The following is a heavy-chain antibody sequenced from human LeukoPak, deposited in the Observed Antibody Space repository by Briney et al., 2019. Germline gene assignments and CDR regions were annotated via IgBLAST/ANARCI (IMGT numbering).Heavy chain of an antibody. CDR2: ISAYNGNT. CDR3: ARGAPGAYDFWSGYLAPFDY. CDR1: GYTFTSYG. J-gene: IGHJ4*02. V-gene: IGHV1-18*01. D-gene: IGHD3-3*01. Sequence: ASVKVSCKASGYTFTSYGISWVRQAPGQGLEWMGWISAYNGNTNYAQKLQGRVTMTTDTSTSTAYMELRSLRSDDTAVYYCARGAPGAYDFWSGYLAPFDYWGQGTLVTVSS.